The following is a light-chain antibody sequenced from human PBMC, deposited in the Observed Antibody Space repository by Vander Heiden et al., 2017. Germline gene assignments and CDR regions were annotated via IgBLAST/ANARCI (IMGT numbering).Light chain of an antibody. CDR3: QQSYSPPYT. V-gene: IGKV1-39*01. CDR1: QSISTY. J-gene: IGKJ2*01. CDR2: STS. Sequence: DTQMTQSLSSLSASIGDRVTITCRASQSISTYLNWYQQTPGEAPKLLIFSTSSLQRGVPSRFSGSGSGTDFTLAITSLQPEDFAIYYCQQSYSPPYTFGQGTKLEIK.